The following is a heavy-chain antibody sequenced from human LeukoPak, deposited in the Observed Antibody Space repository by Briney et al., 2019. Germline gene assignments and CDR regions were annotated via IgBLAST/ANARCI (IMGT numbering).Heavy chain of an antibody. V-gene: IGHV3-7*01. CDR2: IKQDGSER. Sequence: LGGSLRLSCAASGFTFRNYWMSWVRQAPGKGLEWVANIKQDGSERYYVDSVKGRFTISRDNAQNSLYLQMNSLRAEDTAVYYCARSFSNYDAFDIWGQGTMVTVSS. D-gene: IGHD2-8*01. J-gene: IGHJ3*02. CDR1: GFTFRNYW. CDR3: ARSFSNYDAFDI.